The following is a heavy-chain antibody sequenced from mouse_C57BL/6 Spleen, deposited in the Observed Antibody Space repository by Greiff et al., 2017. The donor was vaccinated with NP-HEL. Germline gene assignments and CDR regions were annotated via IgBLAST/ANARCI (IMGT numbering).Heavy chain of an antibody. CDR1: GYTFTSYW. D-gene: IGHD2-1*01. J-gene: IGHJ4*01. V-gene: IGHV1-53*01. Sequence: VQLQQPGTELVKPGASVKLSCKASGYTFTSYWMHWVKQRPGQGLEWIGNINPSNGGTNYNEKFKSKATLTVDKSSSTAYMQLSSLTSEDAAVYYCARSLSDYGNYYAMDYWGQGTSVTVSS. CDR3: ARSLSDYGNYYAMDY. CDR2: INPSNGGT.